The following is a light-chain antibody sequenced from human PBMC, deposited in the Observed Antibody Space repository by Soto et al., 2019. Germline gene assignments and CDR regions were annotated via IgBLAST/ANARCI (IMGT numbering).Light chain of an antibody. CDR3: QHYNSSAWT. J-gene: IGKJ1*01. V-gene: IGKV3-20*01. CDR2: GAS. CDR1: QSVSSSY. Sequence: EIVLTQSPGTLSLSPGEGATLSCRASQSVSSSYLAWYQQQPGQAPRLLIYGASSRATGIPDRFSGSGSGTDFTLTISRLEPEDFAVYYCQHYNSSAWTFGQGTKVEIK.